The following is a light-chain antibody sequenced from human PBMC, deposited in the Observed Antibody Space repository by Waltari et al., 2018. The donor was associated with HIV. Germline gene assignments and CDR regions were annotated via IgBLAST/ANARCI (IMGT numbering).Light chain of an antibody. CDR2: GNS. CDR1: SSNIGAGYD. CDR3: QSYDSSLRGV. Sequence: QSVLTQPPSVSGAPGQRVTISCPGSSSNIGAGYDVNWDQPLPGTAPKLLIYGNSNRPSGVPDRFSGSKSGTSASLAITGLQAEDEADYYCQSYDSSLRGVFGGGTKLTVL. J-gene: IGLJ3*02. V-gene: IGLV1-40*01.